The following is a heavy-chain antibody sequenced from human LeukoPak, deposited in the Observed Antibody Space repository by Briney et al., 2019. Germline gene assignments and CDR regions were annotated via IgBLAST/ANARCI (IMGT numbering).Heavy chain of an antibody. CDR1: AYSINSDYS. CDR3: ARVRQKGTIWFDP. CDR2: IFHTGAT. V-gene: IGHV4-38-2*02. Sequence: SETLSLTCTVSAYSINSDYSWGWIRQPPGKGLEWIGNIFHTGATYYNPSLKSRVTISVDTSKSQLSLRLSSVTATDTAVYFCARVRQKGTIWFDPWGQGTLVTVSS. J-gene: IGHJ5*02. D-gene: IGHD4/OR15-4a*01.